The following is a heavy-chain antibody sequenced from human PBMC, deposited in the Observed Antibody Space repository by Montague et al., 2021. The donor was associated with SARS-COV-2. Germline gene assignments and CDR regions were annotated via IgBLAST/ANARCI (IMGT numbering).Heavy chain of an antibody. CDR3: ARVSSNWSDAFDV. V-gene: IGHV3-11*01. D-gene: IGHD6-13*01. Sequence: SLRLSCAASGFTFSDYYMSWVRPAPGKGLEWLSYISSGGTTIFYADSVKGRLTISRDNAENSLYLQVNSLRGEDTAVYYCARVSSNWSDAFDVWGQGTMVTVSS. J-gene: IGHJ3*01. CDR1: GFTFSDYY. CDR2: ISSGGTTI.